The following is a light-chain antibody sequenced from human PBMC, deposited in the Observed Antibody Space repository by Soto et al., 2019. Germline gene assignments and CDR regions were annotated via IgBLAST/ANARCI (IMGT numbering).Light chain of an antibody. Sequence: DIQMTQSPSTLSASVGDRVTITCRASQSISNWLAWYQQKPGNAPKLLIFKASTLESGVPSRFSGSGSGTEFTLNISSLQPDDFATYHRQQYDTYPRTFGQGTKVDIK. CDR2: KAS. CDR3: QQYDTYPRT. V-gene: IGKV1-5*03. J-gene: IGKJ1*01. CDR1: QSISNW.